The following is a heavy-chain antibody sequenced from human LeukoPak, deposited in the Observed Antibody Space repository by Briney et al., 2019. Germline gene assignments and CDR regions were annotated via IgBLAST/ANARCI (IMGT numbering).Heavy chain of an antibody. V-gene: IGHV4-59*02. D-gene: IGHD4-17*01. J-gene: IGHJ4*02. CDR2: ILYSGST. Sequence: PSETLSLTCTVSGGSVSSNYWSWIRQPPGRGLEWIGYILYSGSTNYHPSLKSRVNISADTSKNQVSLKLSSVTAADTAIYYCARARGDYGWNDYWGQGTLVTVSS. CDR1: GGSVSSNY. CDR3: ARARGDYGWNDY.